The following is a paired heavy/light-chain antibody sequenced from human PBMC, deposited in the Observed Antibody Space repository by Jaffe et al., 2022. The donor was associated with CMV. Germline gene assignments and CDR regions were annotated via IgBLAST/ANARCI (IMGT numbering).Light chain of an antibody. Sequence: QPVLTQSSSASASLGSSVKLTCTLSSGHSSYIIAWHQQQPGKAPRYLMKLEGSGSYNKGSGVPDRFSGSSSGADRYLTISNLQSEDEADYYCETWDSNTRVVFGGGTKLTVL. CDR3: ETWDSNTRVV. V-gene: IGLV4-60*03. J-gene: IGLJ2*01. CDR1: SGHSSYI. CDR2: LEGSGSY.
Heavy chain of an antibody. CDR1: GGTFSSYA. D-gene: IGHD5-12*01. Sequence: QVQLVQSGAEVKKPGSSVKVSCKASGGTFSSYAISWVRQAPGQGLEWMGGIIPIFGTANYAQKFQGRVTITADESTSTAYMELSSLRSEDTAVYYCARGQWLRSVRGDYYGMDVWGQGTTVTVSS. CDR2: IIPIFGTA. J-gene: IGHJ6*02. CDR3: ARGQWLRSVRGDYYGMDV. V-gene: IGHV1-69*01.